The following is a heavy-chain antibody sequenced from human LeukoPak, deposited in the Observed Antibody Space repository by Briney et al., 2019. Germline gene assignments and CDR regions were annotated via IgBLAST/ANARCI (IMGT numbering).Heavy chain of an antibody. CDR1: GFTFSSYN. CDR3: AKGRAGIDY. Sequence: GGSLRLSCAASGFTFSSYNMHWVRQAPGKGLEWVSGISGSGGSTYYADSVKGRFTISRDNSKNTLYVQMNSLRAEDTAVYYCAKGRAGIDYWGQGTLVIVSS. CDR2: ISGSGGST. V-gene: IGHV3-23*01. D-gene: IGHD6-19*01. J-gene: IGHJ4*02.